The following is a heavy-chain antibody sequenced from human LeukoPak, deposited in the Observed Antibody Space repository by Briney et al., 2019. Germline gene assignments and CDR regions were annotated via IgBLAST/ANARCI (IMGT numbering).Heavy chain of an antibody. CDR2: ISYDGNNK. J-gene: IGHJ4*02. CDR3: ARAPGYSSEGY. Sequence: GGSLRLSCAASGFTFSSYAMHWVRQAPGKGLEWVAVISYDGNNKYYADSVKGRFTISRDNSKNTLYLQMNSLRAEDTAVYYCARAPGYSSEGYWGQGTLVTVSS. D-gene: IGHD6-19*01. V-gene: IGHV3-30-3*01. CDR1: GFTFSSYA.